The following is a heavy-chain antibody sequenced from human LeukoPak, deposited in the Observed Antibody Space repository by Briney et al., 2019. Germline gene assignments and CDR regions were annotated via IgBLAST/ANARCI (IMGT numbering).Heavy chain of an antibody. V-gene: IGHV4-34*01. D-gene: IGHD6-13*01. CDR3: ARGGLTGIAAAGGNFDY. CDR1: GGSFSGYY. J-gene: IGHJ4*02. CDR2: INHSGST. Sequence: SETLSLTCAVYGGSFSGYYWSWIRQPPGKGLEWIGEINHSGSTNYNPSLKSRATISVDTSKNQFSLKLSSVTAADTAVYYCARGGLTGIAAAGGNFDYWGQGALVTVSS.